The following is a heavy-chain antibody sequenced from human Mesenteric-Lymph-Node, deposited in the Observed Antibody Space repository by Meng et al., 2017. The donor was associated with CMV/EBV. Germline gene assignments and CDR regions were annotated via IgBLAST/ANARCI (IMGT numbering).Heavy chain of an antibody. CDR3: ARGSIAAAGRGRLGY. CDR1: GYPFTGYY. Sequence: ASVKVSCKASGYPFTGYYMQWVRQAPGQGLEWMGWISPNSGGTNYPQKFQGRVTVTRDTSISTAYMELSSLRSDDTAVYYCARGSIAAAGRGRLGYWGQGTLVTVSS. CDR2: ISPNSGGT. D-gene: IGHD6-13*01. J-gene: IGHJ4*02. V-gene: IGHV1-2*02.